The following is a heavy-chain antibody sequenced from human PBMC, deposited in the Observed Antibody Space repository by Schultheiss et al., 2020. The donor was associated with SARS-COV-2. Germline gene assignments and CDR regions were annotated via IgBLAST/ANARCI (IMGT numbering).Heavy chain of an antibody. Sequence: GESLKISCAASGFTFSSYSMNWVRQAPGKGLEWVAVIWYDGSNKYYADSVKGRFTISRDNSKNTLYLQMNSLRAEDTAVYYCARDSSSWGGPFDYWGQGTLVTVSS. J-gene: IGHJ4*02. CDR3: ARDSSSWGGPFDY. D-gene: IGHD6-13*01. CDR1: GFTFSSYS. V-gene: IGHV3-33*08. CDR2: IWYDGSNK.